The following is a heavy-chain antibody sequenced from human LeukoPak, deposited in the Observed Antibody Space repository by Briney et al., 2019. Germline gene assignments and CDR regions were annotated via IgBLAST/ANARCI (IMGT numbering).Heavy chain of an antibody. CDR2: IWYDGSNK. J-gene: IGHJ4*02. CDR3: AKAYYYDSSGPDY. Sequence: GGSLRLSCAASGFTFSSYGMHWVRQAPGKGLEWVAVIWYDGSNKYYADSVKGRFTISRDNAKNSLYLQMNSLRAEDTALYYCAKAYYYDSSGPDYWGQGTLVTVSS. V-gene: IGHV3-33*03. D-gene: IGHD3-22*01. CDR1: GFTFSSYG.